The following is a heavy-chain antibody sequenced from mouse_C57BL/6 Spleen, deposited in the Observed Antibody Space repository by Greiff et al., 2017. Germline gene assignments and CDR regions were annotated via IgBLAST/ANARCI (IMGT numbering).Heavy chain of an antibody. Sequence: EVKLVESGGGLVKPGGSLKLSCAASGFTFSDYGMHWVRQAPEKGLEWVAYISSGSSTIYYADTVKGRFTISRDNAKNTLFLQMTSLRSEDTAMXYCARRRYYAMDYWGQGTSVTVSS. CDR2: ISSGSSTI. J-gene: IGHJ4*01. CDR3: ARRRYYAMDY. V-gene: IGHV5-17*01. CDR1: GFTFSDYG.